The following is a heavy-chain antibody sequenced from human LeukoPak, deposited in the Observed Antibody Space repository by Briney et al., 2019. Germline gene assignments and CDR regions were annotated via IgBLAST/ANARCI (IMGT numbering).Heavy chain of an antibody. Sequence: GGSLRLSCAASGFTFSSYSMNWVRQTPGKGLEWVSAISGSGGSTYYADSVKGRFTISRDNSKNTLYLQMNSLRAGDTAVYYCALSKAVVPAATDYWGQGTLVTVSS. V-gene: IGHV3-23*01. D-gene: IGHD2-2*01. CDR2: ISGSGGST. J-gene: IGHJ4*02. CDR1: GFTFSSYS. CDR3: ALSKAVVPAATDY.